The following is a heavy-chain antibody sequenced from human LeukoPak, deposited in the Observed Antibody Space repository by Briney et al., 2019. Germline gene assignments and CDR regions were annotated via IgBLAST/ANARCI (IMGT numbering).Heavy chain of an antibody. J-gene: IGHJ4*02. CDR3: ASGWYDSSWNFAN. CDR1: GYTFTDYY. Sequence: ASVKVSCKASGYTFTDYYMHWVRQAPGQGLEWMGWINPNSGGTNYAQKFQGRVTMTRDTSFTTAYMELNRLTSDDTAVYYCASGWYDSSWNFANWGQGTLVTVSS. CDR2: INPNSGGT. V-gene: IGHV1-2*02. D-gene: IGHD6-13*01.